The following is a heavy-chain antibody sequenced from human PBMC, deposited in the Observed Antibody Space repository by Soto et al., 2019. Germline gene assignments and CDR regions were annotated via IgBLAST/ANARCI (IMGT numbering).Heavy chain of an antibody. D-gene: IGHD1-26*01. CDR3: ALCGSYVDY. Sequence: QVQLQESGPGLVKPSQTLSLTCTVSGGSISSGDYYWRWIRQPPGKGLEWIGYIYYSGSTYDNPSLKGRVTLSVDTSQNQVSLKLSSVTAADTALYYWALCGSYVDYWGQGTLVTVSS. V-gene: IGHV4-30-4*01. CDR1: GGSISSGDYY. CDR2: IYYSGST. J-gene: IGHJ4*02.